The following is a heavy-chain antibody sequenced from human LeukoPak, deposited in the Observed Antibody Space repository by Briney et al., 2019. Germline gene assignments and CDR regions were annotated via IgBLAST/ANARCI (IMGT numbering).Heavy chain of an antibody. V-gene: IGHV4-59*08. CDR1: GGSISSYY. D-gene: IGHD5-18*01. CDR2: IYYSGST. Sequence: SETLSLTCTVSGGSISSYYWSWIRQPPGKGLEWIGYIYYSGSTNYNPSLKSRVTISVDTSKNQFSLKLSSVTAADTAVYYCARHSARYSYGYGWSEPHYGMDVWGQGTTVTVS. CDR3: ARHSARYSYGYGWSEPHYGMDV. J-gene: IGHJ6*02.